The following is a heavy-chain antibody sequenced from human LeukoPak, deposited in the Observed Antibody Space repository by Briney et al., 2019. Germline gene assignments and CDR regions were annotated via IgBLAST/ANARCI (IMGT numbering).Heavy chain of an antibody. J-gene: IGHJ4*02. D-gene: IGHD5-24*01. Sequence: GGSLRLSCAASGFTVSSNYMSWVRQAPGKGLEWVSVIYSGGSTYYADSVKGRFTISRDNSKNTLFLQMNSLRTEDTAVYYCARDPMADFDYWGQGALVTVSS. CDR2: IYSGGST. V-gene: IGHV3-53*05. CDR3: ARDPMADFDY. CDR1: GFTVSSNY.